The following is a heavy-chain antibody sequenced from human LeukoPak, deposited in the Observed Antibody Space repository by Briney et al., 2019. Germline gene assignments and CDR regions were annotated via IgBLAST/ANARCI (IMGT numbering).Heavy chain of an antibody. Sequence: PGGSLRLSCAASGFTLSNYCMRCVRQVPGKGLVWVSRINVDGSVKSYADSVKGRFTISRDNAKNTVSLQMNSLRAEDTAVYYCVRDLILVDTPGDDFDYWGQGALVTVSS. CDR3: VRDLILVDTPGDDFDY. CDR1: GFTLSNYC. D-gene: IGHD4-23*01. V-gene: IGHV3-74*01. J-gene: IGHJ4*02. CDR2: INVDGSVK.